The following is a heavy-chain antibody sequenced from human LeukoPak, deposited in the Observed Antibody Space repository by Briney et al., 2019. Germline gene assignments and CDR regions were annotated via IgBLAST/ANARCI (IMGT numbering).Heavy chain of an antibody. D-gene: IGHD3-10*01. CDR1: GGSISSGAYY. J-gene: IGHJ4*02. V-gene: IGHV4-61*02. CDR2: IYTSGST. CDR3: ARATSSYYYGSGSYYDYFDY. Sequence: SETLSLTCTVSGGSISSGAYYWSWIRQPAGKGLEWIGRIYTSGSTNYNPSLKSRVTMSVDTSKNQFSLKLSSVAAADTAVYYCARATSSYYYGSGSYYDYFDYWGQGTLVTVSS.